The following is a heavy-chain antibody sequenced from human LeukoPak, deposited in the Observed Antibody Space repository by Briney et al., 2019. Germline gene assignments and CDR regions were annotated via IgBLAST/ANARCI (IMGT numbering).Heavy chain of an antibody. CDR2: INPNSGGT. D-gene: IGHD6-19*01. CDR3: AKDLASSCWYGEWFDP. CDR1: GYTFTGYY. Sequence: ASVKVSCKASGYTFTGYYMHWVRQAPGQGLEWMGWINPNSGGTNYAQKFQGRVTMTRDTSISTAYMELSRLRSDDTAVYYCAKDLASSCWYGEWFDPWGQGTLVTVSS. J-gene: IGHJ5*02. V-gene: IGHV1-2*02.